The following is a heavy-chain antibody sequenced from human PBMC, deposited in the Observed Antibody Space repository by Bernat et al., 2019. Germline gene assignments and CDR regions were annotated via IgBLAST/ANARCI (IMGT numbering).Heavy chain of an antibody. CDR2: ISSSGSAI. CDR1: GFTFSSYE. D-gene: IGHD2-15*01. V-gene: IGHV3-48*03. Sequence: EVQLVESGGGVVQPGRSLRLSCAASGFTFSSYELNWVRQAPGKGLEWISYISSSGSAIYYADSVKGRFTISRDNAKNSLYLQMNNLRAEDTAVYYCAREGSFDDFDYWGQGTLVTVSS. CDR3: AREGSFDDFDY. J-gene: IGHJ4*02.